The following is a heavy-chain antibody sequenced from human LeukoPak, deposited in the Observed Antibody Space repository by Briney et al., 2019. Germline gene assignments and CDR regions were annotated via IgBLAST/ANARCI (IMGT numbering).Heavy chain of an antibody. J-gene: IGHJ4*02. V-gene: IGHV4-59*08. CDR2: IYSSGSS. CDR3: ARRSGSGWYIDY. D-gene: IGHD6-19*01. CDR1: GGSISSYY. Sequence: SETLSLTCTVSGGSISSYYWNWIRQPPGKGLEWIGYIYSSGSSNSDPPLKGRVAISVNTSHNQFSLKLTSVTAADTAVYYCARRSGSGWYIDYWGQGTLVTVSS.